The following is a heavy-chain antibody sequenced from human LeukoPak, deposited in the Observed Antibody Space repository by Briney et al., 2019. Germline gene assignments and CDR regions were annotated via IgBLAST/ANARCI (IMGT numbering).Heavy chain of an antibody. CDR3: ARVRPHPIIDV. CDR1: GFTVISNY. CDR2: IYTGGST. D-gene: IGHD6-6*01. Sequence: GGSLKLSCAASGFTVISNYRSWFRRAPGKGLEGVSVIYTGGSTYYADSVKGRFTISRDNSKNTLYLQMNSLRAEDTAVYYCARVRPHPIIDVWGKGTTVTVSS. J-gene: IGHJ6*03. V-gene: IGHV3-53*01.